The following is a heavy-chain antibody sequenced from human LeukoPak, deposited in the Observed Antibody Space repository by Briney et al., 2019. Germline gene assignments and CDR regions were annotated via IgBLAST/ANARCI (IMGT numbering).Heavy chain of an antibody. CDR3: ASSSITIFGVGYFDY. V-gene: IGHV4-39*01. D-gene: IGHD3-3*01. Sequence: PSETLSPACTVSGGSISSSSYYWGWIRQPPGKGLEWIGSIYYSGSTYYNPSLKSRVTISVDTSKNQFSLKLSSVTAADTAVYYCASSSITIFGVGYFDYWGQGTLVIVSS. CDR1: GGSISSSSYY. CDR2: IYYSGST. J-gene: IGHJ4*02.